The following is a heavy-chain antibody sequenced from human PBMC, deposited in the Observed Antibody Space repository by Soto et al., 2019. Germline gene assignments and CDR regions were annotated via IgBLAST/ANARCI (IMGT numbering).Heavy chain of an antibody. D-gene: IGHD6-19*01. CDR1: GDSMSSSDYY. J-gene: IGHJ4*02. Sequence: ETLSLTCAVSGDSMSSSDYYWGWSLQPPWKGLEWFGSIYYSGSTYYNPSLQSRVAISVDTSKNQFSLKLKSVTAADTAIYYCARRTVNIRTFYSGLKTHCFDYWGQGAPVTVSS. CDR2: IYYSGST. CDR3: ARRTVNIRTFYSGLKTHCFDY. V-gene: IGHV4-39*01.